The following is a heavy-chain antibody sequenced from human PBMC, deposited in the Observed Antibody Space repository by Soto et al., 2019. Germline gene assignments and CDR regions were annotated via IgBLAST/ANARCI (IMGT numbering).Heavy chain of an antibody. CDR3: ARNPRGVFAFDI. J-gene: IGHJ3*02. CDR2: INHSGST. CDR1: GGSFSDYY. Sequence: QVQLQQWGTGLLKPSETLSLTCAVYGGSFSDYYWSWIRQPPGKGLEWIGEINHSGSTNYNPSLRSRVTISVVTSKNQFSLNLISVTAADTAVYYCARNPRGVFAFDIWGQGTMVTVSS. D-gene: IGHD1-26*01. V-gene: IGHV4-34*01.